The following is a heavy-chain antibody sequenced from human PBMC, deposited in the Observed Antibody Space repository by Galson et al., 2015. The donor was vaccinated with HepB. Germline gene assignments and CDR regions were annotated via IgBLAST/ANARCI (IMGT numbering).Heavy chain of an antibody. CDR2: ISGSGGST. Sequence: SLRLSCAASGFTFSSYAMSWVRQAPGKGLEWVSAISGSGGSTYYADSVKGRFTISRDNSKNTLYLQMNSLRAEDTAVYYCAKDQGYRQFMVRENFPYYYYGMDVWGQGTTVTVSS. J-gene: IGHJ6*02. V-gene: IGHV3-23*01. CDR1: GFTFSSYA. CDR3: AKDQGYRQFMVRENFPYYYYGMDV. D-gene: IGHD3-10*01.